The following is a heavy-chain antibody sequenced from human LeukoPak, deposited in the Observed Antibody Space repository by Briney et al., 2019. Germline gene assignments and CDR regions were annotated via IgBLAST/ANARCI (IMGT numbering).Heavy chain of an antibody. V-gene: IGHV3-21*01. Sequence: GGSLRLFCAASGFTFSSYSMNWVRQAPGKGLEWVSSISSSSSYIYYADSVKGRFTISRDNAKNSLYLQMNSLRAEDTAVYYCASTEVTTSYFDYWGQGTLVTVSS. D-gene: IGHD4-11*01. CDR3: ASTEVTTSYFDY. CDR1: GFTFSSYS. J-gene: IGHJ4*02. CDR2: ISSSSSYI.